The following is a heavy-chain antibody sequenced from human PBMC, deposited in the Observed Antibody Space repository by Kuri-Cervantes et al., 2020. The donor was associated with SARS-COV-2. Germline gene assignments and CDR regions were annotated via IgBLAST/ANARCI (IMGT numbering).Heavy chain of an antibody. J-gene: IGHJ4*02. CDR2: FYTRGST. V-gene: IGHV4-4*07. CDR3: ARLAGYYYDSSGYQVDY. CDR1: GGSISSYY. D-gene: IGHD3-22*01. Sequence: SETLSLTCTVSGGSISSYYWSWIRQPAGKGLEWIGRFYTRGSTNYNPSLKSRVTISVDTSKNQFSLKLSSVTAADTAVYYCARLAGYYYDSSGYQVDYWGQGTLVTVSS.